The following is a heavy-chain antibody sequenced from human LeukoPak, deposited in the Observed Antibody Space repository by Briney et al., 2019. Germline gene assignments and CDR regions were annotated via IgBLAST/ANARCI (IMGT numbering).Heavy chain of an antibody. CDR2: IIPIFGTA. CDR3: AREGRIAAAGPFDY. D-gene: IGHD6-13*01. V-gene: IGHV1-69*13. Sequence: GASVKVSCKASGYTFTGYYMHWVRQAPGQGLEWMGGIIPIFGTANYAQKFQGRVTITADESTSTAYMELSSLRSEDTAVYYCAREGRIAAAGPFDYWGQGTLVTVSS. J-gene: IGHJ4*02. CDR1: GYTFTGYY.